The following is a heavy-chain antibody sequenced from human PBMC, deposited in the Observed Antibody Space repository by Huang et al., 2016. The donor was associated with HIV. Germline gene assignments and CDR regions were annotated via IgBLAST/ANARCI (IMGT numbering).Heavy chain of an antibody. V-gene: IGHV4-61*09. J-gene: IGHJ3*02. CDR3: ARAKLSPDAFDI. Sequence: QVQLQESGPGLVKPSQTLSLTCTVSGGSITSGCYYWSWIRQPAGKGVEWIGDMDTSGSTNFSHSLKSRVTRLLDTSKNPCSLKLSSVTAADTAVYYLARAKLSPDAFDIWGQGTMVTVSS. CDR2: MDTSGST. CDR1: GGSITSGCYY.